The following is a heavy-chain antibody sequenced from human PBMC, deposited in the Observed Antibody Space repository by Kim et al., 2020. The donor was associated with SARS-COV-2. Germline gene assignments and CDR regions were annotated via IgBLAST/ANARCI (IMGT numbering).Heavy chain of an antibody. J-gene: IGHJ4*02. V-gene: IGHV3-30*07. D-gene: IGHD2-15*01. CDR3: AREDMVAPDY. CDR2: NN. Sequence: NNHETTSEKGRFTLSRDNSKTTLYLKMNSLRAEDTAVYYCAREDMVAPDYWGQGTLVTVSS.